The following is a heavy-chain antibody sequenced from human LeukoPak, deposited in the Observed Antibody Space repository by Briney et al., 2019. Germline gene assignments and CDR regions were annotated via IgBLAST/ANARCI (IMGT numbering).Heavy chain of an antibody. D-gene: IGHD2-2*03. CDR2: IWYDGSNK. CDR3: ARVGYCSSTSCPFDY. CDR1: GFTFSSYG. J-gene: IGHJ4*02. Sequence: GRSLRLSCAASGFTFSSYGMHWVRQAPGKGLAWVAVIWYDGSNKYYADSVKGRFTISRDNSKNTLYLQMNSLRAEDTAVYYCARVGYCSSTSCPFDYWGQGTLVTVSS. V-gene: IGHV3-33*01.